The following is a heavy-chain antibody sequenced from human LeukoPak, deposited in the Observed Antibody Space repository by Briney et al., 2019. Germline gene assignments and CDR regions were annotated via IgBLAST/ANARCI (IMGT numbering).Heavy chain of an antibody. CDR2: ISYDGSNK. CDR1: GFTFSIYG. J-gene: IGHJ4*02. Sequence: GGSLRLSCAASGFTFSIYGMHWVRQAPDKGLERVAVISYDGSNKYYADSLKGRFTISKDNSKNTLYLQMNSLRAEDTAVYYCARWGTSSIPPDYWGQGTLVTVSS. D-gene: IGHD3-16*01. V-gene: IGHV3-33*01. CDR3: ARWGTSSIPPDY.